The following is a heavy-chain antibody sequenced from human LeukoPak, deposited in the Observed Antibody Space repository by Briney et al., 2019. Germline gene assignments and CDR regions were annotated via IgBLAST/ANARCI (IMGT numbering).Heavy chain of an antibody. CDR3: ARGSISTEVADY. Sequence: ASVKVSCKASGGTFSSYAISWVRQAPGQGLEWMGWISAYNGNTNYAQRLQGRVTMTTDTSTSTAYMELRSLRSDDTAVYFCARGSISTEVADYWGQGTLVTVSS. D-gene: IGHD4-23*01. CDR1: GGTFSSYA. CDR2: ISAYNGNT. V-gene: IGHV1-18*01. J-gene: IGHJ4*02.